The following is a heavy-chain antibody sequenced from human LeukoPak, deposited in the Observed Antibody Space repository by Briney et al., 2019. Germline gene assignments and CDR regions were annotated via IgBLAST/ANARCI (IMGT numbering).Heavy chain of an antibody. D-gene: IGHD2-2*01. V-gene: IGHV1-8*01. CDR2: MNPHSGNA. CDR3: ARIPQRVPHNWFDP. J-gene: IGHJ5*02. Sequence: GASVKVSCKASGYTFTSYDINRVRQAAGQGLEWMGWMNPHSGNAGYAQKFQGRVTMTRDTSISTAYMELSSLRSDDTAVYYCARIPQRVPHNWFDPWGQGTLVTVSS. CDR1: GYTFTSYD.